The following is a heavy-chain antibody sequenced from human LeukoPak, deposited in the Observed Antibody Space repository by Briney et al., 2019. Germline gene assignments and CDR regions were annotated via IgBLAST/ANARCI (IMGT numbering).Heavy chain of an antibody. V-gene: IGHV3-21*04. CDR1: GFTFSSYN. D-gene: IGHD6-13*01. J-gene: IGHJ4*02. Sequence: PGGSLRLSCVASGFTFSSYNMNWVRQAPGKGLEWVSSISSSSRYIYYTDSVKGRFTISRDNAKNSLYLQMNSLRSDDTAVYYCARVFQKQLSDYWGQGSLVTVSS. CDR2: ISSSSRYI. CDR3: ARVFQKQLSDY.